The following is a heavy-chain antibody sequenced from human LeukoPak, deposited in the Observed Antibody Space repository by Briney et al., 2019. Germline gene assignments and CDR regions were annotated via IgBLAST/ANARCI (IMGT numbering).Heavy chain of an antibody. D-gene: IGHD5-12*01. Sequence: PSETLTLTCIVSGDSVSSGGYYWSWIRQHPGKGLEWVGYIYYSGSTYYNPSLKSRLTISLDTSKNQFSLQLTSVTAADTAVYYCARSSGYNFDYRGQGTLVTVSS. CDR2: IYYSGST. CDR3: ARSSGYNFDY. J-gene: IGHJ4*02. CDR1: GDSVSSGGYY. V-gene: IGHV4-31*03.